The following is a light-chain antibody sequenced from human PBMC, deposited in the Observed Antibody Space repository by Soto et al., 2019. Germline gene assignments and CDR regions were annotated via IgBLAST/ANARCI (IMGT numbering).Light chain of an antibody. CDR3: HQYNNWPPWT. CDR2: AAS. Sequence: EILLTQSPSTLSLSPGEGVTLSCRASQSVTVNSLAWYQQKPGQAPRLLIYAASTRAAAVPDRFSGSGSGTEFTLTISSLQSEDYAVYYCHQYNNWPPWTFGQGTKVDIK. CDR1: QSVTVN. V-gene: IGKV3D-15*01. J-gene: IGKJ1*01.